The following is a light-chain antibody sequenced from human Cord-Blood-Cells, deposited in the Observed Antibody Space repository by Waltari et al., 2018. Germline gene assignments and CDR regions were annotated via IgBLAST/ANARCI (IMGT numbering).Light chain of an antibody. J-gene: IGLJ3*02. CDR2: GKN. CDR1: SLRSYY. V-gene: IGLV3-19*01. Sequence: SSELTQDPAVSVALGQTVRITCQGDSLRSYYASWYQQKPGQAPLLFIYGKNNRPSGIPDRFSGSSSGNTPSLTITGAQAEDEADYYCNSRDSSGNRVFGGGTKLTVL. CDR3: NSRDSSGNRV.